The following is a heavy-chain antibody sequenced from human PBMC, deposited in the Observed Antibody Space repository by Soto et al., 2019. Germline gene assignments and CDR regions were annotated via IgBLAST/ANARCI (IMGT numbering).Heavy chain of an antibody. CDR1: GYSFTSYW. D-gene: IGHD1-26*01. Sequence: GESLKISCKGSGYSFTSYWIGWVRQMPGKGLEWMGIIYPGDSDTRYSPSFQGQVTISAXXXIXXXYXQXXXLXASDTAMYYCARLGATTADYWGQGTLVTVS. V-gene: IGHV5-51*01. CDR2: IYPGDSDT. J-gene: IGHJ4*02. CDR3: ARLGATTADY.